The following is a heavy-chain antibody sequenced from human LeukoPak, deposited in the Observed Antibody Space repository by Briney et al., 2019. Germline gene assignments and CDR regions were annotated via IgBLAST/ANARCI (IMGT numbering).Heavy chain of an antibody. V-gene: IGHV3-7*01. D-gene: IGHD2-21*02. J-gene: IGHJ4*02. Sequence: GGSLRLSCAASGFAFSTYWMTWVRQAPGKGLEWVANLKQDESEKYYADSVEGRFTISRDNAENSLYLQMNSLRAEDTAVYYCARLHVALPGRLDCWGQGTLVTVSS. CDR2: LKQDESEK. CDR1: GFAFSTYW. CDR3: ARLHVALPGRLDC.